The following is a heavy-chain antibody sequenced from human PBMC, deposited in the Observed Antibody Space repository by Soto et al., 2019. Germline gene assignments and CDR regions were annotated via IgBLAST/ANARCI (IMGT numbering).Heavy chain of an antibody. V-gene: IGHV4-59*01. CDR2: ISYTGSA. CDR1: GGSIRSYY. J-gene: IGHJ4*02. D-gene: IGHD1-1*01. CDR3: AGDRNSDNWAFY. Sequence: TCTVSGGSIRSYYWSWIRQPPGKALEWIGYISYTGSANYNPSLKTRVTISVDTSKNQFSLKLTSVTAADTAVYYCAGDRNSDNWAFYWGRGALVTVSS.